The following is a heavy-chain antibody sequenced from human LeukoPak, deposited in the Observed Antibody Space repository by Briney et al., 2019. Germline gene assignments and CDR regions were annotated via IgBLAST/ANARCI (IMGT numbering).Heavy chain of an antibody. V-gene: IGHV3-23*01. D-gene: IGHD3-10*01. CDR2: ISGSGGST. Sequence: GGSLRLSCAASGFTFSSYAMSWVRQAPGKGLEWVSAISGSGGSTYYADSVKGRFTISRDNSQNTLYLQMNSLRAEDTAVYYCAKWFGEFDAFDIWGQGTMVTVSS. CDR3: AKWFGEFDAFDI. CDR1: GFTFSSYA. J-gene: IGHJ3*02.